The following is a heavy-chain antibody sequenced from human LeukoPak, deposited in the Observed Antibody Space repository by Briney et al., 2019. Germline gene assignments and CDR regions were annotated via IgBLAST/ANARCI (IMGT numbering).Heavy chain of an antibody. D-gene: IGHD3-3*01. V-gene: IGHV3-30*03. J-gene: IGHJ4*02. CDR1: GFTFSSYG. CDR2: ISYDGSNK. Sequence: PGRSLRLSCAASGFTFSSYGMHWVRQAPGKGLEWVAVISYDGSNKYYADSVKGRFTISRDNSKNTLYLQMNSLRAEDTAVYYCARDRITIFGVVKTNYYFDYWGQGTLVSVSS. CDR3: ARDRITIFGVVKTNYYFDY.